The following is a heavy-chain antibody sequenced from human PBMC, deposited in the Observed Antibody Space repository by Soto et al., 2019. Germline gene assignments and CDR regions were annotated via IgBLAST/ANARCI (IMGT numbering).Heavy chain of an antibody. Sequence: GGSLRLSCAVSGFTFSSYAMSWVRQAPGKGLECVSAIRGSGDSTYYADSVKGRFTISRDISKNTLYLQMNSLRAEDTAIYYCARESYYDGYYYYYYMDVWGQGTTVTVSS. V-gene: IGHV3-23*01. J-gene: IGHJ6*02. CDR1: GFTFSSYA. CDR2: IRGSGDST. D-gene: IGHD3-22*01. CDR3: ARESYYDGYYYYYYMDV.